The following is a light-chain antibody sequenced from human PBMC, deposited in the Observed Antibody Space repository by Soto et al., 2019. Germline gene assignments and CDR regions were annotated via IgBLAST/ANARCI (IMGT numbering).Light chain of an antibody. V-gene: IGKV1-12*01. J-gene: IGKJ1*01. CDR1: QGISSW. Sequence: DIQMTQSPSSVSASVGDRVTITCRASQGISSWLAWYQQKPGKAPKLLIYAASSLQSGVPSRFSGSGSGTDFTLTISSLQPEDCQPANSFPGAFGQGTKVEIK. CDR2: AAS. CDR3: QPANSFPGA.